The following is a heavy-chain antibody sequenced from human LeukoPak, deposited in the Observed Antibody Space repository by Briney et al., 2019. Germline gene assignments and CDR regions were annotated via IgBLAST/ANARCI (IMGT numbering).Heavy chain of an antibody. D-gene: IGHD3-9*01. J-gene: IGHJ4*02. V-gene: IGHV3-48*03. Sequence: PGGSLRLSCAASGFTFSSYEMNWVRQAPGKGLEWVSYISSSGSTIYYADSVKGRFTISRGNAKNSLYLQMNSLRAEDTAVYYCARVGYFDWSSYFDYWGQGTLVTVSS. CDR1: GFTFSSYE. CDR2: ISSSGSTI. CDR3: ARVGYFDWSSYFDY.